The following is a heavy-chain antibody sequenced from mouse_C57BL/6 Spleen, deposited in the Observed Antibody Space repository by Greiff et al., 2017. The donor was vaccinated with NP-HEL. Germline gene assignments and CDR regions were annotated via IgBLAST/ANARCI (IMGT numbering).Heavy chain of an antibody. D-gene: IGHD2-2*01. V-gene: IGHV2-6*01. Sequence: VMLVESGPGLVAPSQSLSITCTVSGFSLTSYGVDWVRQSPGKGLEWLGVIWGVGSTNYNSALKSRLSVSKDNSKSQAFLKMNSLQTDDTAMYYCRGYDPWFAYWGQGTLVTVSA. J-gene: IGHJ3*01. CDR3: RGYDPWFAY. CDR1: GFSLTSYG. CDR2: IWGVGST.